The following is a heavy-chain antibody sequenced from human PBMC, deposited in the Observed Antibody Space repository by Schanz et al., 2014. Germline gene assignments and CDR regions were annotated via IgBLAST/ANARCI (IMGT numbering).Heavy chain of an antibody. Sequence: VQLVESGGALVQPGGSLRLSCAASGFTFSSYGMHWVRQAPGKGLEWVAGATFDGTKKYYGDSVKGRFTISRDNLKNTVYLQMNSLRAGDTAVYYCAKDGRLPYYGTGSDFDYWGQGTLVAVSS. D-gene: IGHD3-22*01. V-gene: IGHV3-30*18. CDR2: ATFDGTKK. CDR1: GFTFSSYG. J-gene: IGHJ4*02. CDR3: AKDGRLPYYGTGSDFDY.